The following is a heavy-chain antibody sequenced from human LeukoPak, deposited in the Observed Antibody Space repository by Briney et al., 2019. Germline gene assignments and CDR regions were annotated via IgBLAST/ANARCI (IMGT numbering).Heavy chain of an antibody. CDR1: GFAFSSYS. CDR3: ARKSGSSGYPFDY. Sequence: PGGSLRLSCAASGFAFSSYSMNWVRQAPGKGLEWVSYITSSSSAIYYADSVRGRFTISRENAKNSLYLQRNSLRAEDTAVYYCARKSGSSGYPFDYWGQGTVVTVSS. CDR2: ITSSSSAI. V-gene: IGHV3-48*01. D-gene: IGHD3-22*01. J-gene: IGHJ4*02.